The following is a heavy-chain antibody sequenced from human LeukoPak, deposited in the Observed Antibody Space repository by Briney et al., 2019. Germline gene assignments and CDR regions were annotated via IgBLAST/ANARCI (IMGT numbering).Heavy chain of an antibody. CDR3: ARGGLLWFGELSGY. CDR2: ISSNGGST. J-gene: IGHJ4*02. D-gene: IGHD3-10*01. Sequence: GGSLRLSCAAFGFTFSSYAMHWVRQAPGKGLEYVSVISSNGGSTYYANSVKGRFTISRDNSKNTLYLQMGSLRAEDMAVYYCARGGLLWFGELSGYWGQGTLVTVSS. V-gene: IGHV3-64*01. CDR1: GFTFSSYA.